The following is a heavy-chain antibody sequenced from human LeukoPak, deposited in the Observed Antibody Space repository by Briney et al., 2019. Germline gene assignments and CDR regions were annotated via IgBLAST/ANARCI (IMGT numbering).Heavy chain of an antibody. CDR2: IYYSGST. CDR3: ARDNYYDSSGPTGFDI. CDR1: GGSISSVGYY. V-gene: IGHV4-31*03. Sequence: SETLSLTCTVSGGSISSVGYYWSWIRQHPGEGLEWIGYIYYSGSTYYNPSLKSRVTISVDTSKNQFSLKLSSVTAADPAVYYCARDNYYDSSGPTGFDIWGQGTMVTVSS. D-gene: IGHD3-22*01. J-gene: IGHJ3*02.